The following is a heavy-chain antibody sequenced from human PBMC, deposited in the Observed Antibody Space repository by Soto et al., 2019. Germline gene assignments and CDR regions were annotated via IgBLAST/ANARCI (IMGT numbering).Heavy chain of an antibody. Sequence: SETLSLTCTVSGGSISSSSYYWGWIRQPPGKGLEWIGSIYYSGSTYYNPSLKSRVTISVDTSKNQFSLKLSSVTAADAAVYYCAEEYSSGWYRYFDYWGQGTLVTVSS. D-gene: IGHD6-19*01. CDR3: AEEYSSGWYRYFDY. CDR1: GGSISSSSYY. V-gene: IGHV4-39*01. CDR2: IYYSGST. J-gene: IGHJ4*02.